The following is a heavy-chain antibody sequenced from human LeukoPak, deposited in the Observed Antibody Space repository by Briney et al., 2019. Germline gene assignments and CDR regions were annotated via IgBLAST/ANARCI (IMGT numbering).Heavy chain of an antibody. CDR3: AREAWIQLWLPPDYYYYMDV. J-gene: IGHJ6*03. Sequence: SETLSLTCTVSGGSISSSSYYWGWIRQPPGKGLEWIGSIYYSGSTYYNPSLKSRVTISVDTSKNQFSLKLSSVTAADTAVYYCAREAWIQLWLPPDYYYYMDVWGKGTTVTVSS. D-gene: IGHD5-18*01. CDR2: IYYSGST. V-gene: IGHV4-39*07. CDR1: GGSISSSSYY.